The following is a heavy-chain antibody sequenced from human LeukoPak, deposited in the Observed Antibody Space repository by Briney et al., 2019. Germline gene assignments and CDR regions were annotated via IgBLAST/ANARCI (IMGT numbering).Heavy chain of an antibody. CDR2: FDPEDGET. V-gene: IGHV1-24*01. J-gene: IGHJ4*02. D-gene: IGHD4-17*01. Sequence: ASVKVSCKVSGYTLTELSMHWVRQAPGKGLEWMGGFDPEDGETIYAQKFQGRVTMTDDTSTDTAYMELSSLRSEDTAVYYCATNLFPYGDYEMEVDYWGQGTLVTVSS. CDR1: GYTLTELS. CDR3: ATNLFPYGDYEMEVDY.